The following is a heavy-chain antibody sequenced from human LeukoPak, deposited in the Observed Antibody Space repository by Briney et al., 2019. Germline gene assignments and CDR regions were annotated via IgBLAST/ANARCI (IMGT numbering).Heavy chain of an antibody. Sequence: ASETLSLTCTVSGGSISSSSYYWGWIRQPPGKGLEWIGEINHSGSTNYNPSLKSRVTISVDTSKNQFSLKLSSVTAADTAVYYCVRVSWRYYFDYWGQGTLVTVSS. V-gene: IGHV4-39*07. CDR1: GGSISSSSYY. CDR3: VRVSWRYYFDY. CDR2: INHSGST. J-gene: IGHJ4*02.